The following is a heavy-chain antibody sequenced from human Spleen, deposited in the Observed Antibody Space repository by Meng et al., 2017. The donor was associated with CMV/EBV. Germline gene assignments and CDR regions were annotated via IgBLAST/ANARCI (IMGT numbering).Heavy chain of an antibody. Sequence: VSCKTSGYTFIYYTIHWVRQAPGQSPEWMGWINCGNGDTRYSPKFQGRVTITGDASATTVYMELTTLRSEDTAVYYCARGPPDFGDTWAQGTLVTVSS. CDR1: GYTFIYYT. CDR2: INCGNGDT. J-gene: IGHJ5*02. V-gene: IGHV1-3*01. CDR3: ARGPPDFGDT. D-gene: IGHD4-17*01.